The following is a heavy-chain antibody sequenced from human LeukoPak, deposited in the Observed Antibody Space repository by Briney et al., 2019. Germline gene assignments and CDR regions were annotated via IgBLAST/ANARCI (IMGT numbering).Heavy chain of an antibody. CDR3: VRWRSGSLIQGYMDV. J-gene: IGHJ6*03. CDR1: GFTVISNY. D-gene: IGHD1-26*01. V-gene: IGHV3-53*01. Sequence: GGSLRLSCAASGFTVISNYVSWVRQAPGKGLEWVSVIYTDDSAYYSDSVKGRFTISKDNAKNTVYLQMDSLTPEDTAVYYCVRWRSGSLIQGYMDVWGKGTTVTVSS. CDR2: IYTDDSA.